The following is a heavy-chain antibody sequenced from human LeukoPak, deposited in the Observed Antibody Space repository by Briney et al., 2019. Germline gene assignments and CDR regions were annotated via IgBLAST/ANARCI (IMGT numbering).Heavy chain of an antibody. CDR3: ARLPDYYDSSGYFDY. D-gene: IGHD3-22*01. V-gene: IGHV5-51*01. Sequence: GESLKISCKASGYTFTSYWIGWVRQMPGKGLEWMGIIYPGDSDTRYSPSFQGQVTISADKSFSTAYLQWSSLKASDTAMYYCARLPDYYDSSGYFDYWGQGTLVTVSS. J-gene: IGHJ4*02. CDR2: IYPGDSDT. CDR1: GYTFTSYW.